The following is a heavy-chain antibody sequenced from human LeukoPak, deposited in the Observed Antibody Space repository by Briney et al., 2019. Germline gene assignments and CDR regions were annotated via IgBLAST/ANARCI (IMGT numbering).Heavy chain of an antibody. CDR1: GFTISDYS. Sequence: TPGGSLRLSCAASGFTISDYSMSWIRQAPGKGLEWIGTIYYSGSTFYNPSLKSRVTISVDTSKNQFSLKLTSVTAADTAVYYCARVPTITFFDYWGQGTLVTVSS. CDR2: IYYSGST. CDR3: ARVPTITFFDY. J-gene: IGHJ4*02. D-gene: IGHD3-10*01. V-gene: IGHV4-38-2*01.